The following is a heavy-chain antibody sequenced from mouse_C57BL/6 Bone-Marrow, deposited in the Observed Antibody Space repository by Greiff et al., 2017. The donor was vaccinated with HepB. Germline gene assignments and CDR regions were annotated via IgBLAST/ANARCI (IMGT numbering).Heavy chain of an antibody. Sequence: QVQLQQSGPELVKPGASVKLSCKASGYTFTSYDINWVKQRPGQGLEWIGWIYPRDGSTKYNEKFKDKATLTVDTSSSTAYMELHSLTSEDSAVYFCARSGYDYDVAYWGQGTLVTVSA. V-gene: IGHV1-85*01. CDR1: GYTFTSYD. CDR3: ARSGYDYDVAY. J-gene: IGHJ3*01. D-gene: IGHD2-4*01. CDR2: IYPRDGST.